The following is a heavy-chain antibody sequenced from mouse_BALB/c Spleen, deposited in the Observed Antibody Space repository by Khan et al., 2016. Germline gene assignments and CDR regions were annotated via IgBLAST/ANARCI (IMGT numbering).Heavy chain of an antibody. J-gene: IGHJ1*01. CDR3: ARSGPDWCFDV. CDR2: IWSGGNK. CDR1: GFSLTVYG. Sequence: QVQLKESGPGLVQPSQSLSITCTVSGFSLTVYGVHWVRQSPGKGLEWLGVIWSGGNKDYNAAFISRLSINKDNSKSQVFFKMNSLPANDTAIYDCARSGPDWCFDVWGAWTTVTVTS. V-gene: IGHV2-2*02.